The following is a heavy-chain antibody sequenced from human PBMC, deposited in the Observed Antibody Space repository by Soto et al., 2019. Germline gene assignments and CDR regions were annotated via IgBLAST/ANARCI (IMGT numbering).Heavy chain of an antibody. CDR2: IVPKFGTT. Sequence: QVQLVQSGAEVKKPGSSVKVSCKTSGGTFSTHVIGWVRQAPGQGLECMGGIVPKFGTTNYAHKFKGRVKITADESTSTAYMVVSSLTSEDTAVYYWVRGVSDNGGLYIWFDPWGQGTLVTVSS. CDR1: GGTFSTHV. D-gene: IGHD3-16*01. V-gene: IGHV1-69*01. J-gene: IGHJ5*02. CDR3: VRGVSDNGGLYIWFDP.